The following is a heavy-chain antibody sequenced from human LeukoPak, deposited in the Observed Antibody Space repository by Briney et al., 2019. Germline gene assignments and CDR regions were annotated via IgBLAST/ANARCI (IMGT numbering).Heavy chain of an antibody. D-gene: IGHD2-2*01. CDR1: GGSISSSSYY. CDR2: SYYSGST. V-gene: IGHV4-39*01. CDR3: ATTYIVVVPAAKGRGYYFDY. J-gene: IGHJ4*02. Sequence: SESLSLTCTVSGGSISSSSYYWGWIRQPPGKGLEWIGSSYYSGSTYYNPSLKSRVTISVDTSKNQFSLKLSSVTAADTAVYYCATTYIVVVPAAKGRGYYFDYWGQGTLVTVSS.